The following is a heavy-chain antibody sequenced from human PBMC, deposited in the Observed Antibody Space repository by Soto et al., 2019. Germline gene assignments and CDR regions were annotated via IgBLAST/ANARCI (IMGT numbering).Heavy chain of an antibody. J-gene: IGHJ6*03. CDR1: GGSISSYY. CDR2: MYYSGST. Sequence: QVQLQESGPGLVKPSETLSLTCTVSGGSISSYYWSWIRQPPGKGLEWIGYMYYSGSTNYNPSLKSRVTISVDTSKNKFSLKLTSVTAADTAVYYCARLSYSDYMDVWGKGTTVTVSS. CDR3: ARLSYSDYMDV. V-gene: IGHV4-59*01.